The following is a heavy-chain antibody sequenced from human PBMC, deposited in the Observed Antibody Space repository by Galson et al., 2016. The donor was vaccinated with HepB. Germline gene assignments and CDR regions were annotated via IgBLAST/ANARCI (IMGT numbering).Heavy chain of an antibody. V-gene: IGHV3-48*03. CDR3: VRDTSGGDVFDI. CDR1: GFTFSSYE. D-gene: IGHD1-26*01. J-gene: IGHJ3*02. Sequence: SLRLSCAASGFTFSSYEMNWVRQAPGKGLEWVSYISDSSDRKYYADSVKGRFTISRDNAKSSLYLQMNNLRAEDSAVYYCVRDTSGGDVFDIWGQGTKVAVSS. CDR2: ISDSSDRK.